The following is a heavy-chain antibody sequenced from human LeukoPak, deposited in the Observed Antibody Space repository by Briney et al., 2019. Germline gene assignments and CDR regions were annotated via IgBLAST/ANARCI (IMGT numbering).Heavy chain of an antibody. CDR2: INPNSGGT. J-gene: IGHJ5*02. D-gene: IGHD2-2*01. Sequence: ASVKVSCKASGYTFTGYYMHWVRQAPGQGLEWMGWINPNSGGTDYAQKFQGRVTMTRDTSISTAYLELSRLRSDDTAVYYCARGPGVVPAASTLRFDPWGQGTLVTVSS. CDR1: GYTFTGYY. V-gene: IGHV1-2*02. CDR3: ARGPGVVPAASTLRFDP.